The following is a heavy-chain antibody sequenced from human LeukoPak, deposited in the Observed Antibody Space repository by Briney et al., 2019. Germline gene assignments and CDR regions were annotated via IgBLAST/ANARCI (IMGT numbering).Heavy chain of an antibody. CDR3: ARNLEDTAAGTAPFDY. D-gene: IGHD6-13*01. CDR2: IWYDGSNK. J-gene: IGHJ4*02. V-gene: IGHV3-33*01. CDR1: GFTFSSYG. Sequence: GRSLRLSCAASGFTFSSYGMHWVRQAPGKGLEWVAVIWYDGSNKYYADSVKGRFTISRDNSKNTLYLQMNSPRAEDTAVYYCARNLEDTAAGTAPFDYWGQGTLVTVSS.